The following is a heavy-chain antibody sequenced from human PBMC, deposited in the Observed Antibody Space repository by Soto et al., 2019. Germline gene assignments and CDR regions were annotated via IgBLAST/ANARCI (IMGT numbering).Heavy chain of an antibody. V-gene: IGHV4-38-2*01. CDR3: ARSPVSYDSSGYNDY. D-gene: IGHD3-22*01. J-gene: IGHJ4*02. Sequence: PSETLSLTCAVSGYSISRGYYWGWIRQQPGKGLEWIGSIYHSWSTYYNPSLKSRVTISVDTSKNQFSLKLSSVTAEDTAVYYCARSPVSYDSSGYNDYLGQATPVTVSS. CDR2: IYHSWST. CDR1: GYSISRGYY.